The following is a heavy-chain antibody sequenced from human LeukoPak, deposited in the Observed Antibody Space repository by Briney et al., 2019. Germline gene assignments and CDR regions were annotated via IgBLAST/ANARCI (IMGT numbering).Heavy chain of an antibody. V-gene: IGHV1-18*01. D-gene: IGHD3-10*01. CDR3: ARDPPLARGSGYDY. CDR2: ISAYNGNT. Sequence: GASVKVSCKASGYTFTSYAMNWVRQAPGQGLEWLGWISAYNGNTNYAQSLQGRVTMTTDTSTSTAYMEVRSLRSDDTAVYYCARDPPLARGSGYDYWGQGTQVTVSS. J-gene: IGHJ4*02. CDR1: GYTFTSYA.